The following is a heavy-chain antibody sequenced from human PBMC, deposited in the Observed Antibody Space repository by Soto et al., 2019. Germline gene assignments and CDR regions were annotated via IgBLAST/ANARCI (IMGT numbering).Heavy chain of an antibody. V-gene: IGHV4-34*01. J-gene: IGHJ4*02. Sequence: SETLSLTCAVYGGSFSGYYWSWIRQPPGKGLEWIGEINHSGSTNYNPSLKSRVTISVDTSKNQFSLKLSSVTAADTVVYYCARNGGLLWFGGQAFVYWGQGTLLTVS. CDR2: INHSGST. CDR1: GGSFSGYY. D-gene: IGHD3-10*01. CDR3: ARNGGLLWFGGQAFVY.